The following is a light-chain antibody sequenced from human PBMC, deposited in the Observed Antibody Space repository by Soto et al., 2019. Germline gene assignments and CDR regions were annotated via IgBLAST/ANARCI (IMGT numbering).Light chain of an antibody. CDR2: EVS. CDR3: SSYTSSSTPFDV. CDR1: SSDVGGYNY. Sequence: QSALTQPASVSGSPGQSITISCTGTSSDVGGYNYVSWYQQHPGKAPKEMIYEVSNRPSGVSNRFSGSKSGNTASLTISGLQAEDEADYYCSSYTSSSTPFDVFGTGTKVTV. V-gene: IGLV2-14*01. J-gene: IGLJ1*01.